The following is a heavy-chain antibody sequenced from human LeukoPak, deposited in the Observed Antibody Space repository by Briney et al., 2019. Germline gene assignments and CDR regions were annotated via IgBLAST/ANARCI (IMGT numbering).Heavy chain of an antibody. CDR1: GFTFSSYS. V-gene: IGHV3-21*01. CDR2: ISSSSSYI. D-gene: IGHD5-18*01. CDR3: ARDLIQPPFDY. Sequence: GSLILSCAASGFTFSSYSMNWVRQAPGKGLEWVSSISSSSSYIYYADSVKGRFTISRDNAKNSLYLQMNSLRAEDTAVYYCARDLIQPPFDYWGQGTLVTVSS. J-gene: IGHJ4*02.